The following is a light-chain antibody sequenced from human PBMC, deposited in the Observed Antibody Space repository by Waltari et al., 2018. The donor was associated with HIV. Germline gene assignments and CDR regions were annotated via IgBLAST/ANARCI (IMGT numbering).Light chain of an antibody. CDR2: RNS. CDR1: HYNIQSNY. J-gene: IGLJ1*01. Sequence: QSVLPQPPSASATPGPRITSSCSGGHYNIQSNYVYSYQQLPGTAPKVFIYRNSQRPSGVPDRFSGSKSGTSASLIISGLRSGDEADYYCASWDDSLNAFVFGTGTKVTVL. V-gene: IGLV1-47*01. CDR3: ASWDDSLNAFV.